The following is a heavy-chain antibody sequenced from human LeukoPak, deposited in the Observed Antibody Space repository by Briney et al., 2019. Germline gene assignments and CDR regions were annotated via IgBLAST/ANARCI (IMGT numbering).Heavy chain of an antibody. J-gene: IGHJ6*02. Sequence: PSETLSLTCTVSGGSITSYYWSWIRQPPGKGLEWIGYIYYSGSTNYNPSLKSRVTISVDTSKNQFSLKLSSVTAADTAVYYCARSGSLYYYYGMDVWGQGTTVIVSS. V-gene: IGHV4-59*01. D-gene: IGHD1-26*01. CDR1: GGSITSYY. CDR3: ARSGSLYYYYGMDV. CDR2: IYYSGST.